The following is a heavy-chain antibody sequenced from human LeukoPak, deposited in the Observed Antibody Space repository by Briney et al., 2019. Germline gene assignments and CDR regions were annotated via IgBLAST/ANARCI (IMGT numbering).Heavy chain of an antibody. CDR3: ARAYYYDGSALDP. CDR2: INPNSGGT. V-gene: IGHV1-2*02. D-gene: IGHD3-22*01. CDR1: GYSFTGYY. J-gene: IGHJ5*02. Sequence: GASVNVSCKASGYSFTGYYMHWVRQAPGQGLEWMGWINPNSGGTNYAQKFQSRVTMTRDTSISTAYMELSRLRSDDTAVYYCARAYYYDGSALDPWGQGTLVTVSS.